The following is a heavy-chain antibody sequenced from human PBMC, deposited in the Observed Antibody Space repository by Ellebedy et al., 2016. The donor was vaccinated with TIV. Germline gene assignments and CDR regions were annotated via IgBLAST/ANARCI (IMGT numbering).Heavy chain of an antibody. CDR1: GYSFISYW. CDR2: IYPNDFDT. Sequence: GESLKISXNGSGYSFISYWIGWVRQMPGKGLEWMGNIYPNDFDTRYSPSFSGQVNISADKSIATAYLQWSSLKASDTAMYYCGRLRSTTYMDAFDIWGQGTMVTVSS. J-gene: IGHJ3*02. D-gene: IGHD2-2*01. CDR3: GRLRSTTYMDAFDI. V-gene: IGHV5-51*01.